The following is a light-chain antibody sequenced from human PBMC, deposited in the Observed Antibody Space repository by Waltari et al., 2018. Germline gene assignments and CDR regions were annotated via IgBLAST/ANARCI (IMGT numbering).Light chain of an antibody. CDR2: DAS. V-gene: IGKV3-11*01. Sequence: EIVLTQSPATLSLSPGERATLSCRASQSVTTSLAWYQPKPGQAPRLLIFDASDRATGVPARFSGSGSGTDFTLTISSLEPEDFAVYFCHQRTSWPLTFGGGTQVEFK. J-gene: IGKJ4*01. CDR3: HQRTSWPLT. CDR1: QSVTTS.